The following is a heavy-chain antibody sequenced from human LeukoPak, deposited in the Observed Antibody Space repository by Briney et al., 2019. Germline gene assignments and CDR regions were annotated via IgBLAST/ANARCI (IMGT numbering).Heavy chain of an antibody. J-gene: IGHJ3*02. V-gene: IGHV3-30*04. Sequence: GGSLRLSCAASGFTFSSYAMHWVRQAPGKGLEWVAVISYDGSNKYYADSVKGRFTISRDNSKNTLYLQMNSLRAEDTAVYYCASAFSYDYVWGSYRPARAFDIWGQGTMVTVSS. D-gene: IGHD3-16*02. CDR2: ISYDGSNK. CDR1: GFTFSSYA. CDR3: ASAFSYDYVWGSYRPARAFDI.